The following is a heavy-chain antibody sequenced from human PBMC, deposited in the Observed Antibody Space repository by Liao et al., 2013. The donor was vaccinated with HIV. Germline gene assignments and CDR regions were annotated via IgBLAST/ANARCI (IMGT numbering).Heavy chain of an antibody. CDR2: SITVGGT. CDR1: GGSISNYY. CDR3: ARGGSYYDSSGYLLDY. J-gene: IGHJ4*02. V-gene: IGHV4-59*01. Sequence: QVQLQESGPGLVKPSETLSLTCSVSGGSISNYYWSWIRQPPGKGTGVDWVVSITVGGTNYNPSLKSRVTISADTSKNQFSLKLNSVTAADTAVYYCARGGSYYDSSGYLLDYWGQGTLVTVSS. D-gene: IGHD3-22*01.